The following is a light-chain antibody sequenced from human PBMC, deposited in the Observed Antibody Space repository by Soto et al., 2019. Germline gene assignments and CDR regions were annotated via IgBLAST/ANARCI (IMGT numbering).Light chain of an antibody. CDR2: KAS. Sequence: DIQMTQSPSTLSASVGDRVTITCRASQSISSWLAWYQQKPGKAPKLLINKASSLESGVPSRFSGSGSGTEFTLTISSLQPDDFATYYCQQYYSYSTFGQGTRVDI. J-gene: IGKJ1*01. V-gene: IGKV1-5*03. CDR1: QSISSW. CDR3: QQYYSYST.